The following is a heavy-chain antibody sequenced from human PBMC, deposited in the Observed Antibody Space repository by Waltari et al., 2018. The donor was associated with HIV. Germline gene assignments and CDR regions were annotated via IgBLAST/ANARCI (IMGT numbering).Heavy chain of an antibody. D-gene: IGHD1-26*01. CDR3: ARGGGTYSDY. CDR2: IRDSVSTI. J-gene: IGHJ4*02. Sequence: QVQLVESGGDLVKPGGSLRLSCSASGFTFSDYYMSWIRQAPGKGREWVSFIRDSVSTIYYADSVKGRFTISRDNAKKSLYLQMNRLRAEDTALYYCARGGGTYSDYWGQGTLVTVSS. V-gene: IGHV3-11*01. CDR1: GFTFSDYY.